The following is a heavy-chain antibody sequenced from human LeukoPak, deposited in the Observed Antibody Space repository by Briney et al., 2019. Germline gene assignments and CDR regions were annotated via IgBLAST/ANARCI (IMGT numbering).Heavy chain of an antibody. CDR1: GFTFSNYG. V-gene: IGHV3-30*02. J-gene: IGHJ3*02. D-gene: IGHD2-2*01. Sequence: GGSLRLSCVASGFTFSNYGMHWVRQAPGKGLEWVAFPRYDGSNTCYADSVKGRFTISRDTYKKTLYLQMNSLRLEDTAVYFCAKRYCSSFGRSSKSFDNWGQGTTVTVSS. CDR2: PRYDGSNT. CDR3: AKRYCSSFGRSSKSFDN.